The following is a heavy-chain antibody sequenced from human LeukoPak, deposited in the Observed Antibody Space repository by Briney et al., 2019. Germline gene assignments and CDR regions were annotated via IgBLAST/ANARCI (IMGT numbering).Heavy chain of an antibody. CDR3: ARDLGYCSGGSCYSGFGYYDY. J-gene: IGHJ4*02. Sequence: ASVKVSCKASGYTFTGYYMHWVRQAPGQGLERMGWINPNSGGTNYAQKFQGRVTMTRDTSISTAYMELSRLRSDDTAVYYCARDLGYCSGGSCYSGFGYYDYWGQGTLVTVSS. CDR2: INPNSGGT. D-gene: IGHD2-15*01. V-gene: IGHV1-2*02. CDR1: GYTFTGYY.